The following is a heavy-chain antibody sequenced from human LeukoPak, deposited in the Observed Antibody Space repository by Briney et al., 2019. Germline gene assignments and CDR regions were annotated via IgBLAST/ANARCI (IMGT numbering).Heavy chain of an antibody. Sequence: GSLRLSCAASGFTFSTYWMNWVRQAPGKGLEWVANIKQDGSEKYYVDSVKGRFTISRDNAKNSLYLQMSSLRAEDTAVYYCARDSHDSSGYFFDYWGQGTLVTVSS. D-gene: IGHD3-22*01. J-gene: IGHJ4*02. V-gene: IGHV3-7*01. CDR1: GFTFSTYW. CDR3: ARDSHDSSGYFFDY. CDR2: IKQDGSEK.